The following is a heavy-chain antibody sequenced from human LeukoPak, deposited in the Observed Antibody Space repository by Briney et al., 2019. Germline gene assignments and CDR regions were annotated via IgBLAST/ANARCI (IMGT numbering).Heavy chain of an antibody. Sequence: GGSLRLSCAASGFTFSDHYMNWIRQAPGKGLEWVSYISSNSRTISYADSVKGRLTISRDNAKNSLFLQMNSLRAEDTAVYYCARDMSYDSSAYHHYYFDYWGQGTLVTVSS. CDR3: ARDMSYDSSAYHHYYFDY. CDR1: GFTFSDHY. D-gene: IGHD3-22*01. J-gene: IGHJ4*02. CDR2: ISSNSRTI. V-gene: IGHV3-11*01.